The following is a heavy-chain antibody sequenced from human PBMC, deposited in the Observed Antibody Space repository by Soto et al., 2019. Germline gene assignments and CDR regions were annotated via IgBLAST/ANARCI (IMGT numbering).Heavy chain of an antibody. CDR1: GGTFSSYA. D-gene: IGHD2-15*01. CDR2: IIPIFGTA. CDR3: AREVLLRGFDY. Sequence: GASLKVSCKASGGTFSSYAISWVRQAPGQGLEWMGGIIPIFGTANYAQKFQGRVTITADESTSTAYMELSSLRSEDTAVYYCAREVLLRGFDYWGQGTLVTVSS. V-gene: IGHV1-69*13. J-gene: IGHJ4*02.